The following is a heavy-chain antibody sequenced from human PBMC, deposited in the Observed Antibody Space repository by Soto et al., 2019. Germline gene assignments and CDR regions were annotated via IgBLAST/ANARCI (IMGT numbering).Heavy chain of an antibody. CDR3: ASPREGQWLVFDH. D-gene: IGHD6-19*01. V-gene: IGHV3-30*19. J-gene: IGHJ4*02. CDR2: ISKDGLDR. CDR1: GFTFSDFG. Sequence: GGSLRLSCVVSGFTFSDFGMHWVRQSPGEGLAWVASISKDGLDRYYSESVKGRFTISRDDSKNTVFLQMNSLKVEDTAAYFCASPREGQWLVFDHWGQRTMVTVSS.